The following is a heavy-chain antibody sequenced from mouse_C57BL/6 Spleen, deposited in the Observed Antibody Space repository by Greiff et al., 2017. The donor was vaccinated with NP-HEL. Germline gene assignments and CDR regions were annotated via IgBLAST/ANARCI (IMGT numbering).Heavy chain of an antibody. CDR3: ARHGSKAWFAY. V-gene: IGHV5-17*01. J-gene: IGHJ3*01. D-gene: IGHD1-1*01. CDR2: ISSGSSTI. CDR1: GFTFSDYG. Sequence: VQLKESGGGLVKPGGSLKLSCAASGFTFSDYGMHWVRQAPEKGLEWVAYISSGSSTIYYADTVKGRFTISRDNAKNTLFLQMTSLRSEDTAMYDCARHGSKAWFAYWGQGTLGTVSA.